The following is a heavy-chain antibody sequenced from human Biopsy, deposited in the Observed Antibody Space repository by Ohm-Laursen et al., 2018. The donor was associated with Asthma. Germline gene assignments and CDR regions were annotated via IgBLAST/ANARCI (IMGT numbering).Heavy chain of an antibody. D-gene: IGHD6-13*01. CDR3: VRATSTWSQSGPHYFDH. J-gene: IGHJ4*02. V-gene: IGHV4-59*01. CDR2: VRSTGST. Sequence: GTLSLTCTVSPGSINDYYWNWIRQFPGQGLEWIGYVRSTGSTRFNPSLKSRLTISVDTSVDQVSLKLTSVTAADTAVYYCVRATSTWSQSGPHYFDHWGQGTLVTVSS. CDR1: PGSINDYY.